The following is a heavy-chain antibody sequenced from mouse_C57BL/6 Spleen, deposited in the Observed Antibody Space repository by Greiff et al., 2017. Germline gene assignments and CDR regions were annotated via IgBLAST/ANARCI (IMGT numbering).Heavy chain of an antibody. Sequence: QVQLQQSGAELMKPGASVKLSCKATGYTFTGYWIEWVKQRTGHGLEWIGEIFPGSGSTDYNEKFKGKATFTADTSSNTAYMRLSSLTTEDSALYYCERDSRGSYFDYWGQGTTLTVSS. V-gene: IGHV1-9*01. CDR1: GYTFTGYW. CDR3: ERDSRGSYFDY. CDR2: IFPGSGST. J-gene: IGHJ2*01. D-gene: IGHD3-3*01.